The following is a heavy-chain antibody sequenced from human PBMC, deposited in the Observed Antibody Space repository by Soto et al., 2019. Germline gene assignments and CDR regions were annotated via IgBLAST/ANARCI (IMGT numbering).Heavy chain of an antibody. D-gene: IGHD6-13*01. J-gene: IGHJ6*03. V-gene: IGHV4-59*08. CDR1: GGSISSYY. Sequence: QVQLQESGPGLVKPSETLSLTCTVSGGSISSYYWTWIRQPPGKGLELIGSIYYSGSTNYNPSLNSLVTISVATSKTQFSLKLSSVTAADTAVYYCARLYGYYHYMDVWGKWTTVTVSS. CDR2: IYYSGST. CDR3: ARLYGYYHYMDV.